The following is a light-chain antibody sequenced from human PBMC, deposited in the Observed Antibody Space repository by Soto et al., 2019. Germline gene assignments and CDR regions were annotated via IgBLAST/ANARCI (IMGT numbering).Light chain of an antibody. V-gene: IGKV1-5*03. CDR3: QQYNSYLWT. Sequence: DIQMTQSPSTLSASVGDRVTITCRASQTFGRWLAWFQQKPGKAPKLLIYEASNLQSGVPSRFSGRGSGTKFTLTISSLQPDDFATYYCQQYNSYLWTFGQGTKVDIK. J-gene: IGKJ1*01. CDR2: EAS. CDR1: QTFGRW.